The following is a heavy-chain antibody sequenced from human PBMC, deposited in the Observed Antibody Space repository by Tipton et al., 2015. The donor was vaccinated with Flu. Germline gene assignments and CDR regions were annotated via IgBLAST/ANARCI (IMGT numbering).Heavy chain of an antibody. CDR3: ARDHPPSITVLGEITDYFGMAV. J-gene: IGHJ6*02. Sequence: QLVQSRAEVKKPGASVKVTCKTSGYTFTTHDITWVRQATGQGLEWMGWMNPNSGDTAYAQKFQGRVAMTRDTSIGTAYMELSSLTSDDTAVYYCARDHPPSITVLGEITDYFGMAVWGQGTTVTVSS. CDR2: MNPNSGDT. V-gene: IGHV1-8*01. CDR1: GYTFTTHD. D-gene: IGHD3-3*01.